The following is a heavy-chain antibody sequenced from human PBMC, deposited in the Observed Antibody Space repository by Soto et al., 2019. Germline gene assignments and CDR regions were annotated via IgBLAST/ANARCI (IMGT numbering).Heavy chain of an antibody. J-gene: IGHJ5*02. D-gene: IGHD3-3*01. CDR3: ARVIWSGHLTSDL. CDR1: GFTFSSNS. CDR2: ISSSSSTV. V-gene: IGHV3-48*02. Sequence: GGSLRLSCAASGFTFSSNSMNWVRQAPGKGLEWISYISSSSSTVYADSVKGRFTITRDNAKNSLYLQMNSLRDEDTAVYYCARVIWSGHLTSDLWGQGTLVTVSS.